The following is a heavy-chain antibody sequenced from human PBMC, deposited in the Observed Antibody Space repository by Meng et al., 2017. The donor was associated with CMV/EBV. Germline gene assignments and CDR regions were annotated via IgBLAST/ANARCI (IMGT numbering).Heavy chain of an antibody. D-gene: IGHD6-13*01. CDR1: GYTFSNYG. CDR2: ITTDDDSR. J-gene: IGHJ5*02. Sequence: ASVKVSCKASGYTFSNYGIAWVRQAPGQGLEWMGWITTDDDSRKKQGRVTMTTDTSTSTAYMELRSLRSDGTAVYYCARGVPSAAAPRWVDPWGQGTLVTVSS. CDR3: ARGVPSAAAPRWVDP. V-gene: IGHV1-18*01.